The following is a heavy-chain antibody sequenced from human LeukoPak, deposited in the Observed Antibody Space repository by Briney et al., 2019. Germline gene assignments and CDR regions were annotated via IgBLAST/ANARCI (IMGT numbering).Heavy chain of an antibody. J-gene: IGHJ4*02. Sequence: SETLSLTCTVSGGSISSYYWSWIRQPPGKGLEWIGYIYYSGSTNYNPSLKSRVTISVDTSKNQFSLKLSSVTAADTAVYYCARHVRYCGGDCNVEYYFDYWGQGTLVTVSS. D-gene: IGHD2-21*02. CDR2: IYYSGST. V-gene: IGHV4-59*08. CDR1: GGSISSYY. CDR3: ARHVRYCGGDCNVEYYFDY.